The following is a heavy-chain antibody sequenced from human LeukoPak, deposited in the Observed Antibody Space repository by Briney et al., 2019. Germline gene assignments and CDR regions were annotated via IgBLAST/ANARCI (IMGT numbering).Heavy chain of an antibody. J-gene: IGHJ6*02. V-gene: IGHV4-31*03. Sequence: SETLSLTCTVSGGSISSGGYYWSWIRQHPGKGLEWIGYIYYSGNTYYNPSLKSRVTISADTSKNQFSLKLSSVTAADTAVYYCARDSSGIYYYYYGMDVWGQGTTVTVSS. CDR3: ARDSSGIYYYYYGMDV. D-gene: IGHD3-22*01. CDR2: IYYSGNT. CDR1: GGSISSGGYY.